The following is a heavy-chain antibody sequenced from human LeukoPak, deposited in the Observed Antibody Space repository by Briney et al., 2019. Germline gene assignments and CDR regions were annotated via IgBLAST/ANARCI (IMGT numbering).Heavy chain of an antibody. J-gene: IGHJ4*02. CDR1: GFTVSSNS. D-gene: IGHD3-10*01. V-gene: IGHV3-53*01. CDR2: IYSDNT. CDR3: AKDEDWASGHYFDY. Sequence: PGGSLRLSCTVSGFTVSSNSMSWVRQAPGKGLEWVSFIYSDNTHYSDSVKGRFTISRDNSKNTLYLQMNSLRVEDTAVYYCAKDEDWASGHYFDYWGQGTLVTVSS.